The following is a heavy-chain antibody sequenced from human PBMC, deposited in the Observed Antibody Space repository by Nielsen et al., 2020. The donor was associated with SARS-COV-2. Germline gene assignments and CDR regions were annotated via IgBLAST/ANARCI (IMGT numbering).Heavy chain of an antibody. CDR2: ISSSSTTI. J-gene: IGHJ4*02. CDR3: TRRDREIVVAPTGDFDY. V-gene: IGHV3-48*01. CDR1: GFTFSRYS. D-gene: IGHD3-22*01. Sequence: GESLKISCAASGFTFSRYSMNWVRQAPGKGLEWVSYISSSSTTIYYADSVQGRFTVSRDNAKNSLYLQMNSLRAEDTAVYYCTRRDREIVVAPTGDFDYWSQGTLVTVSS.